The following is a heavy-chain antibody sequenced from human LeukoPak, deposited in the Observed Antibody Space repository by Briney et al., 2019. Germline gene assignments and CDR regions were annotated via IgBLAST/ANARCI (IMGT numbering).Heavy chain of an antibody. CDR1: GGTFSSYA. J-gene: IGHJ6*02. Sequence: SVKVSCKASGGTFSSYAISWVRQAPGQGLEWMGRIIPIFGIANYAQKFQGRVTITPDKSTSTAYMELISLRSEDTAVYYCATDTAMAGTYYYYGMDVWGQGTTVTVSS. V-gene: IGHV1-69*04. CDR3: ATDTAMAGTYYYYGMDV. CDR2: IIPIFGIA. D-gene: IGHD5-18*01.